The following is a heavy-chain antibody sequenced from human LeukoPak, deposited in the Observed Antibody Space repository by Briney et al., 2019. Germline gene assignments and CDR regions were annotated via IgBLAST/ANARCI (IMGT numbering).Heavy chain of an antibody. V-gene: IGHV3-23*01. Sequence: GGSLRLSCETSVFSFRDYAMNRVRQAPGKGLEWVSGINANGATTYHADSVKGRFTISRDNSKDTLYLQMNGLGAEDTAVCYFPRSSRSGIYIYLEDWAQGTLVTVSS. CDR2: INANGATT. D-gene: IGHD3-10*01. CDR1: VFSFRDYA. CDR3: PRSSRSGIYIYLED. J-gene: IGHJ1*01.